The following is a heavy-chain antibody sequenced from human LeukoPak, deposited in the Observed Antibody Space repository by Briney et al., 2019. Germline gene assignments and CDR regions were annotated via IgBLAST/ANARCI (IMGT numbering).Heavy chain of an antibody. CDR1: GGSISSGSYY. CDR3: ARGSVTPDAGY. V-gene: IGHV4-61*02. D-gene: IGHD4-17*01. Sequence: PSETLSLTCTVSGGSISSGSYYWSWIRQPAGKGLEWIGRIYTSGSTNYNPSLKSRVTISVDTSKSQVSLQLTSVTAADTAVYYCARGSVTPDAGYWGPGTLVTVSS. CDR2: IYTSGST. J-gene: IGHJ4*02.